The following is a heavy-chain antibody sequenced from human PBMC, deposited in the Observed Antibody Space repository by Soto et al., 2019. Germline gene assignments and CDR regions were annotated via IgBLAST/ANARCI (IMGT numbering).Heavy chain of an antibody. V-gene: IGHV5-10-1*01. Sequence: PGESLKISCKGSGYSFTSYWIRWVRQMPGKGLEWMGRIDPSDSYTNYSPSFQGHVTISADKSISTAYLQWSSLKASDTAMYYCARHPTTVTTYYYGMDVWGQGTTVTVSS. D-gene: IGHD4-4*01. J-gene: IGHJ6*02. CDR3: ARHPTTVTTYYYGMDV. CDR1: GYSFTSYW. CDR2: IDPSDSYT.